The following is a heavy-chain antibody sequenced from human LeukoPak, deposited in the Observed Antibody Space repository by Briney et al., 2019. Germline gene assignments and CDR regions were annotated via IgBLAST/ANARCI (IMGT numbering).Heavy chain of an antibody. V-gene: IGHV3-48*01. Sequence: GGSLRLSCAASGFTFSSYSMNWVRQAPGKGLEWISYISGSGSAMYYADSVKGRFTISRDNAKNSLYLQMNSLRAEDTAVYYCARDLLITMIVTMDVWGKGTTVTVSS. CDR1: GFTFSSYS. J-gene: IGHJ6*04. CDR3: ARDLLITMIVTMDV. D-gene: IGHD3-22*01. CDR2: ISGSGSAM.